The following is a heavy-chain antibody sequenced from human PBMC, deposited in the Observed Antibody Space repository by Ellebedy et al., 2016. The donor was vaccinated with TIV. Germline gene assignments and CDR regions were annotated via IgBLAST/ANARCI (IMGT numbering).Heavy chain of an antibody. CDR3: ARDLSGGGDL. Sequence: GGSLRLSXAASGFTLSSYWVHWVRQAPGKGLVRVSRINEDGSVTNYADSVKGRFTISRDSAKNTMYLQMNSLRADDTGLYYCARDLSGGGDLWGQGTLVTVSS. D-gene: IGHD6-19*01. V-gene: IGHV3-74*01. CDR1: GFTLSSYW. J-gene: IGHJ5*02. CDR2: INEDGSVT.